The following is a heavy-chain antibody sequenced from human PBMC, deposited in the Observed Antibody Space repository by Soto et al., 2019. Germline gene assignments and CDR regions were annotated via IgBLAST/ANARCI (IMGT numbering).Heavy chain of an antibody. D-gene: IGHD6-13*01. CDR3: ASPHRIAVAGRWFDP. J-gene: IGHJ5*02. V-gene: IGHV1-2*02. CDR2: SNPNSGGT. Sequence: QVQLVQSGAEVKKPGASGKVSCNASGYNFNGYYRHWVRQAPGQGLDWMGCSNPNSGGTNYAQKFQVRITMTRDTSMSTAYMSLSRMRSVDTAVYYWASPHRIAVAGRWFDPCGQGPLVSVSS. CDR1: GYNFNGYY.